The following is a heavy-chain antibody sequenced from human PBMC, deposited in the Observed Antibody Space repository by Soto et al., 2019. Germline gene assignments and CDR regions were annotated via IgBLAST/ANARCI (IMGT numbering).Heavy chain of an antibody. D-gene: IGHD1-20*01. CDR1: GGSISSSSSY. V-gene: IGHV4-39*01. CDR2: IYYSGST. J-gene: IGHJ6*02. CDR3: ARYKSNYYYGMDV. Sequence: SETLSLTCTVIGGSISSSSSYWGCIRQPPGKGLEWIGSIYYSGSTYYNPSLKSRVTISVDTSKNQFSLKLSSVTAADTAVYYCARYKSNYYYGMDVWGQGTTVT.